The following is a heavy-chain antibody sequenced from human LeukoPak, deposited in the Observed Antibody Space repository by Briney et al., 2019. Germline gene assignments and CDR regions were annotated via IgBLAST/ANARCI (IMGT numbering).Heavy chain of an antibody. J-gene: IGHJ6*02. CDR1: GFTFSSYE. V-gene: IGHV3-48*03. CDR3: ARDVVVVAATHYYGMDV. CDR2: ISSSGSAI. Sequence: GGSLRLSCAASGFTFSSYEMNWVRQAPGKGLEWVSYISSSGSAIYYADSLKGRFTISRDNAKNSLYLQMNSLRAEDTAVYYCARDVVVVAATHYYGMDVWGQGTTVTVSS. D-gene: IGHD2-15*01.